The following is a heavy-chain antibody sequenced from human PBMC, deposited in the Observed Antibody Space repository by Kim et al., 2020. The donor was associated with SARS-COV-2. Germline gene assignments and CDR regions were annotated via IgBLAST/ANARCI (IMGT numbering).Heavy chain of an antibody. Sequence: YYPNSGKVRITISRDNAKNSLYLQMNSLRAEDTALYYCAREVSYYFDYWGRGTLVTVSS. J-gene: IGHJ4*02. V-gene: IGHV3-48*03. CDR3: AREVSYYFDY.